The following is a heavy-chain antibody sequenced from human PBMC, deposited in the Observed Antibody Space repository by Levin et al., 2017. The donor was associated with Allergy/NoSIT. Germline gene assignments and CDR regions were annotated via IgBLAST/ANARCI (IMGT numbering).Heavy chain of an antibody. J-gene: IGHJ4*02. D-gene: IGHD5-12*01. CDR1: GGSISSYY. CDR3: ARVRTFRGYSGYDYCYFDY. V-gene: IGHV4-59*01. CDR2: IYYSGST. Sequence: MAGGSLRLSCTVSGGSISSYYWSWIRQPPGKGLEWIGYIYYSGSTNYNPSLKSRVTISVDTSKNQFSLKLSSVTAADTAVYYCARVRTFRGYSGYDYCYFDYWGQGTLVTVSS.